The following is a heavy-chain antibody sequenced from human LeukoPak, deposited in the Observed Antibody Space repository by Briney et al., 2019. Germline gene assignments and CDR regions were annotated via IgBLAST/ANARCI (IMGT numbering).Heavy chain of an antibody. CDR3: ARVLRDYSNYGRIDY. V-gene: IGHV4-59*01. J-gene: IGHJ4*02. CDR2: IYYSGST. Sequence: SETLSLTCTVSGGSISSYYWSWIRQPPGKGLEWIGYIYYSGSTNCNPSLKSRVTISVDTSKNQFSLKLSSVTAADTAVYYCARVLRDYSNYGRIDYWGQGTLVTVSS. CDR1: GGSISSYY. D-gene: IGHD4-11*01.